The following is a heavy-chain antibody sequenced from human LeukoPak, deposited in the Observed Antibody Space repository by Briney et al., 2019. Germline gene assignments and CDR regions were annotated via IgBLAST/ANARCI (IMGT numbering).Heavy chain of an antibody. D-gene: IGHD6-6*01. Sequence: PGGSLRLSCAASGFTLSSHSMNWVRQAPGKGLEWVSSISSSSIYIYYADSVKGRFTISRDNAKNSLYLQMNSLRAEDTAVYYCAADTELGLDYWGQGTLVTVSS. CDR2: ISSSSIYI. J-gene: IGHJ4*02. V-gene: IGHV3-21*01. CDR1: GFTLSSHS. CDR3: AADTELGLDY.